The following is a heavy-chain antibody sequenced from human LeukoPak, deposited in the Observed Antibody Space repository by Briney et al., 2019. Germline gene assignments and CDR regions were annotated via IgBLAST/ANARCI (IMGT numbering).Heavy chain of an antibody. CDR3: ARGTMVRGAHDY. J-gene: IGHJ4*02. Sequence: GRSLRLSCAASGFTFSSYGMHWVRQAPGKGLEWVAVISYDGSNKYYADSVKGRFTISRDNSKNTLYLQMNSLRAEDTAVYYCARGTMVRGAHDYWGQGTLVTVSS. CDR2: ISYDGSNK. CDR1: GFTFSSYG. D-gene: IGHD3-10*01. V-gene: IGHV3-30*03.